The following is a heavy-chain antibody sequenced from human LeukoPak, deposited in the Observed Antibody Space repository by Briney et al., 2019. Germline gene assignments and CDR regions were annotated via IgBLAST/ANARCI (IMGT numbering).Heavy chain of an antibody. CDR3: ASPQPHKSAFGY. CDR2: IYYSGST. D-gene: IGHD1-14*01. Sequence: PSETLSLTCTVSGGSISSGGYYWSWIRQHPGKGLEWIGYIYYSGSTYYNPSLKSRVTISVDTSKNQFSLKLSSVTAADPAVYYWASPQPHKSAFGYGGQETLVTVS. V-gene: IGHV4-31*03. J-gene: IGHJ4*02. CDR1: GGSISSGGYY.